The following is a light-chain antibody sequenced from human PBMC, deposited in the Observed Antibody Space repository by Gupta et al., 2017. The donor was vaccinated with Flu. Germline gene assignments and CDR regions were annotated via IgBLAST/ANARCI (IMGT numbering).Light chain of an antibody. CDR2: DAS. V-gene: IGKV3-11*01. J-gene: IGKJ2*02. CDR3: QQRSNWPST. CDR1: QSVRRY. Sequence: DIVLTQSPATLSLSPGERATLSCRASQSVRRYLAWYQQKPGQAPRLLISDASDRATGIPARFSGSGSGTDFTLTISSLEPEDFAVYYCQQRSNWPSTFGQGTKVEIK.